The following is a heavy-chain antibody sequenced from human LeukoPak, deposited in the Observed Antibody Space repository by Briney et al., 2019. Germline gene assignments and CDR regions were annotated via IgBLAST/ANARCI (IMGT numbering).Heavy chain of an antibody. Sequence: GGSLRLSCAASGFIVSNNYMNWIRQAPGKGLEWVSVIHSGGSTYYADSVKGRFTISRDNSKNTVNLQMNDLRAEDTAVYYCARSWDARLNFDYWGQGTLVTVCS. CDR2: IHSGGST. J-gene: IGHJ4*02. D-gene: IGHD1-26*01. V-gene: IGHV3-66*02. CDR3: ARSWDARLNFDY. CDR1: GFIVSNNY.